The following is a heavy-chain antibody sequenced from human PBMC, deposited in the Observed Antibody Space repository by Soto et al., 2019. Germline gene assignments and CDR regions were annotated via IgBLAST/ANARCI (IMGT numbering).Heavy chain of an antibody. V-gene: IGHV4-4*09. D-gene: IGHD5-12*01. J-gene: IGHJ4*02. CDR2: HHSDST. CDR3: ATYSVGEGGRGY. CDR1: GGSMSGQH. Sequence: QVQLQESGPGLVKPSETLSLTCTVSGGSMSGQHWSWIRQPPGKGLEWIGHHSDSTNYNPSLKSPVTISTDTSNNHFSLKLSSVTAADTAVYYCATYSVGEGGRGYWGQGTLVTVSS.